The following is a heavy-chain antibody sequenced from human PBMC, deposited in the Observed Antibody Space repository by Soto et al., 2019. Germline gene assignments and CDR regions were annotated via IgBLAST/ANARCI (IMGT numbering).Heavy chain of an antibody. CDR2: ISAYNGNT. CDR3: ARDYLTGYSSGWWGSAFDY. CDR1: GYTFTSYG. Sequence: QVQLVQSGAEVKKPGASVKVSCKASGYTFTSYGISWVRQAPGQGLEWMGWISAYNGNTNYAQKLQGRVTMTTDTSTSTAYMELRSLRSDDTAVYYCARDYLTGYSSGWWGSAFDYWGQGTLVTVSS. J-gene: IGHJ4*02. D-gene: IGHD6-19*01. V-gene: IGHV1-18*01.